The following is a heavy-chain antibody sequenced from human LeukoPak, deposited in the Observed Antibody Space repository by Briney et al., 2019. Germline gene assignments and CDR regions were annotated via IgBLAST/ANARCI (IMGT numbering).Heavy chain of an antibody. V-gene: IGHV1-2*02. CDR3: ARDPYCSGGSCYGLFFDY. CDR2: INPNSGGT. CDR1: GYTFTGYY. J-gene: IGHJ4*02. D-gene: IGHD2-15*01. Sequence: ASVKVSCKASGYTFTGYYMHRVRQAPGQGLEWMGWINPNSGGTNYAQKFQGRVTMTRDTSISTAYMELSRLRSDDTAVYYCARDPYCSGGSCYGLFFDYWGQGTLVTVSS.